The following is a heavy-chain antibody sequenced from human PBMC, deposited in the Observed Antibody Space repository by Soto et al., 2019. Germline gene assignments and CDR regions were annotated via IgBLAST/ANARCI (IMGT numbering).Heavy chain of an antibody. CDR2: IYYSGST. CDR3: ARVGSVLRYFDWLGGGMDV. CDR1: GGSISSYY. J-gene: IGHJ6*02. V-gene: IGHV4-59*01. Sequence: PSETLSLTCTVSGGSISSYYWSWIRQPPGKGLEWIGYIYYSGSTNYNPSLKSRVTISVDTSKNQFSLKLSSVTAADTAVYYCARVGSVLRYFDWLGGGMDVWGQGTTVTVSS. D-gene: IGHD3-9*01.